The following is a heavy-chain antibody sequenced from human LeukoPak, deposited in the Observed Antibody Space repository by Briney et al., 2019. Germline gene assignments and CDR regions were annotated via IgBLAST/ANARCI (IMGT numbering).Heavy chain of an antibody. V-gene: IGHV3-30-3*01. J-gene: IGHJ4*02. Sequence: PGRSLRLSCVASGFTFSHYSLHWVRQAPGKGLEWVTLILYDGSKKYYTDSVRGRFTISRDDSKNTLYLQMNSLRPEDTAIYYCARDGLTGRTDRTLDHWGQGTLVTVSS. CDR3: ARDGLTGRTDRTLDH. CDR1: GFTFSHYS. CDR2: ILYDGSKK. D-gene: IGHD1-20*01.